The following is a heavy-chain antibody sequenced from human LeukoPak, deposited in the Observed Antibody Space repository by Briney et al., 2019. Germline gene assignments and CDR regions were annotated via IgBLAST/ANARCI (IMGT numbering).Heavy chain of an antibody. J-gene: IGHJ5*02. Sequence: SETLSLTCAVSGGSISSGGYSWSWIRQPPGKGLEWIGYIYYSGSTYYSGSTHYKLSLKSRATISVDTSKNQFSLKLSSVTAADTAVYYCARRGVYYDILTGYRYNWFDPWGQGTLVTVSS. V-gene: IGHV4-30-4*07. CDR3: ARRGVYYDILTGYRYNWFDP. CDR2: IYYSGSTYYSGST. CDR1: GGSISSGGYS. D-gene: IGHD3-9*01.